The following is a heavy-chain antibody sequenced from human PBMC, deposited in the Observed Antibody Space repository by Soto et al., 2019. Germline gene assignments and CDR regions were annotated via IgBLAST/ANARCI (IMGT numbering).Heavy chain of an antibody. CDR1: GYSFTNYW. CDR3: ASPGYPDYYGMDF. J-gene: IGHJ6*02. CDR2: VYPGDSET. V-gene: IGHV5-51*01. D-gene: IGHD6-13*01. Sequence: GESLKISCKGSGYSFTNYWIGWVRQMPGKGLEWMGIVYPGDSETKYSPSFQGQVTISADKSINTAYLQWSSLRASDTAMYYCASPGYPDYYGMDFWGQGTTVTVSS.